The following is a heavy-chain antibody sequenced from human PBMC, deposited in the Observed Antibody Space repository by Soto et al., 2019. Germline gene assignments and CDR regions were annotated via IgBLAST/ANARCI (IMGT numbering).Heavy chain of an antibody. CDR2: ISSSSSYI. D-gene: IGHD2-15*01. Sequence: GGSLRLSCAASGFTFSSYSMNWVRQAPGKGLEWVSSISSSSSYIYYADSVKGRFTISRDNAKNSLYLQMNSLRAEDTAVYYCARDVVVVAAGPVFDYWGQGTLVTVSS. J-gene: IGHJ4*02. CDR1: GFTFSSYS. CDR3: ARDVVVVAAGPVFDY. V-gene: IGHV3-21*01.